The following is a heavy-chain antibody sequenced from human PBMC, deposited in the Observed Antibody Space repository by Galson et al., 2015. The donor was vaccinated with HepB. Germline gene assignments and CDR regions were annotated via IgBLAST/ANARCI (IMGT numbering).Heavy chain of an antibody. Sequence: SVKVSCKASGYALTDNYIHWVRQAPGHGLEWLGWINPNSGGTNYAEKLQGRVTMTQDTPISTVYMELRGLISDDTAMYYCARDPIAGAKDWGQGTLVIVSS. CDR1: GYALTDNY. CDR3: ARDPIAGAKD. V-gene: IGHV1-2*02. J-gene: IGHJ4*02. D-gene: IGHD1-26*01. CDR2: INPNSGGT.